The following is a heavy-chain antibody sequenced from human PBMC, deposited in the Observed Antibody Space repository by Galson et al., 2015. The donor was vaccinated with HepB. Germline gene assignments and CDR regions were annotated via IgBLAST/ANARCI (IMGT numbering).Heavy chain of an antibody. CDR3: ARDGDENSFDN. Sequence: SLRLSCAASGFDFNDYLLNWIRQAPGKGLEWVSSISATGSYKYYADSVKGRSTISRDNAKNSLYLHMDSLRVEDTAIYYCARDGDENSFDNWGQGTLVTVSS. D-gene: IGHD4-17*01. V-gene: IGHV3-11*06. CDR2: ISATGSYK. J-gene: IGHJ3*02. CDR1: GFDFNDYL.